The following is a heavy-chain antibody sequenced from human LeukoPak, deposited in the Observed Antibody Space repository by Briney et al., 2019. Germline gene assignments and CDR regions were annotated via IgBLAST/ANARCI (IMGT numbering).Heavy chain of an antibody. CDR1: GFTVSSNY. D-gene: IGHD3-9*01. Sequence: PGGSLRLSCAASGFTVSSNYMSWVRQAPGKGLEWVSAISGSGGSTYYADSVKGRFTISRDNSKNTLYLQMNSLRAEDTAVYYCARELRYFDWLSEYFQHWGQGTLVTVSS. V-gene: IGHV3-23*01. CDR2: ISGSGGST. J-gene: IGHJ1*01. CDR3: ARELRYFDWLSEYFQH.